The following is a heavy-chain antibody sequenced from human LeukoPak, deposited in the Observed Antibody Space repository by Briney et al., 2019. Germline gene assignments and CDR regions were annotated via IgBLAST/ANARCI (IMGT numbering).Heavy chain of an antibody. CDR1: GFTFSSYS. CDR2: ISSSSSYI. V-gene: IGHV3-21*01. D-gene: IGHD5-12*01. CDR3: ARDPRLMDIVATAKVYFDY. J-gene: IGHJ4*02. Sequence: GGSLRLSCAASGFTFSSYSMNWVRQAPGKGLEWVSSISSSSSYIYYADSVKGRFTISRDNAKNSLYLQMNSLRAEDTAVYYCARDPRLMDIVATAKVYFDYWGQGTLVTVSS.